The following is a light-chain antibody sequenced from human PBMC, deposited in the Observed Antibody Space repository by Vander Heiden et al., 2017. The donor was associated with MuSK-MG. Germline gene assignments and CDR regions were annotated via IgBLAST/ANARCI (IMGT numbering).Light chain of an antibody. CDR1: SGSIASNY. CDR3: QSCRGSDFYV. Sequence: HSVPEPPGKTVTIPCTGSSGSIASNYVHWYQQRPGSVPIIAIYDDNQRPSGVPGRFSGSVGSSANSASLTIAGLKTEDEAGYYCQSCRGSDFYVFGTGTTVTVL. CDR2: DDN. J-gene: IGLJ1*01. V-gene: IGLV6-57*02.